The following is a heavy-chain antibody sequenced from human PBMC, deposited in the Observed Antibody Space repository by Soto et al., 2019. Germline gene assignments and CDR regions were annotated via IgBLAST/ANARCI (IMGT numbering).Heavy chain of an antibody. CDR3: ARAALSNWNDVSWFDP. CDR1: GFTFSSYS. Sequence: EVQLVESGGGLVQPGGSLRLSCAASGFTFSSYSMNWVRQAPGKGLEWVSYISSSSSTIYYADSVKGRFTISRDNAKNSLYLQMKSLRAEATAVYYCARAALSNWNDVSWFDPWGQGTLVTGSS. J-gene: IGHJ5*02. V-gene: IGHV3-48*01. D-gene: IGHD1-1*01. CDR2: ISSSSSTI.